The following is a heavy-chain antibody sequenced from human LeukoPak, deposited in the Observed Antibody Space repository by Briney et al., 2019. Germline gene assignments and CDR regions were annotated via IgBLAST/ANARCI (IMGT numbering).Heavy chain of an antibody. CDR2: MDYSGST. J-gene: IGHJ4*02. V-gene: IGHV4-59*08. CDR1: GGSISDYY. CDR3: ARRKRGSGGPFDY. Sequence: TSETLSLTCTVSGGSISDYYWTWTRQSPGTGLEWIGYMDYSGSTAYNPSLKSRVTISIDTSKKQFSLELSSVTAADTAIYFCARRKRGSGGPFDYWGQGTLVTVSS. D-gene: IGHD6-19*01.